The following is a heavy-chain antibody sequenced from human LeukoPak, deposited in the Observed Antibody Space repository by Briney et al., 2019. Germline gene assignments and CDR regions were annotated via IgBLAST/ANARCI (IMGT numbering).Heavy chain of an antibody. V-gene: IGHV3-30*04. CDR1: GFTFSNYD. J-gene: IGHJ4*02. CDR2: ISYAGNNK. Sequence: GGSLRLSCAASGFTFSNYDMHWVRQAPGKGLEWVAVISYAGNNKYYADSVKGRFTNSRDNSKNTLFLQMNSLRAEDTAVYYCARDLATVTYNFDYWGQGTLVTVSS. CDR3: ARDLATVTYNFDY. D-gene: IGHD4-17*01.